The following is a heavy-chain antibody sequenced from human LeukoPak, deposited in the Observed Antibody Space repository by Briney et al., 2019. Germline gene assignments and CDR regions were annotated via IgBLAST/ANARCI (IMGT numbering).Heavy chain of an antibody. V-gene: IGHV4-39*01. CDR3: ARGRWTEVRYYYYMDV. CDR1: GGYISSSSYY. CDR2: IYYSGST. D-gene: IGHD3/OR15-3a*01. J-gene: IGHJ6*03. Sequence: PSETLSLTCTVSGGYISSSSYYWDWIRQPSGRGPEWIGSIYYSGSTYYNPSLKSRVTIFLDTSKNQFSLKLASVTAADTAVYYCARGRWTEVRYYYYMDVWGKGTTVTVSS.